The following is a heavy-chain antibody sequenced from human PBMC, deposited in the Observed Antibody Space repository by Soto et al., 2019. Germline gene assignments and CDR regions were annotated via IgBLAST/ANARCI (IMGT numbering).Heavy chain of an antibody. Sequence: EVQLVESGGGLVQPGGSLRLSCAASGFTFSSYSMNWVRQAPGKGLEWVSYISSSSSTIYYADSVKGRFTISRDNAKNSLYLQMNSLRAEDTAVYYCARVGEHRRSRGTPTVPLDDYYYGMDVWGQGTTVTVSS. V-gene: IGHV3-48*01. CDR2: ISSSSSTI. CDR1: GFTFSSYS. CDR3: ARVGEHRRSRGTPTVPLDDYYYGMDV. D-gene: IGHD2-2*01. J-gene: IGHJ6*02.